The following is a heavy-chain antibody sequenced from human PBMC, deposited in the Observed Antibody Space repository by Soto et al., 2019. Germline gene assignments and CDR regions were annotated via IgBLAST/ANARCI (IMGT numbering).Heavy chain of an antibody. CDR2: INPNSGGT. Sequence: ASVKVSCKASGYTFSGYYIHWLRQAPGQGLEWMGWINPNSGGTNYAQKFQGRVTVTRDTPTSTAYIGLSRLTSDDTAVYYCARSLTEGYCTITGCYTRPLYGMDVWGQGTTVTVSS. V-gene: IGHV1-2*02. J-gene: IGHJ6*02. D-gene: IGHD2-2*02. CDR3: ARSLTEGYCTITGCYTRPLYGMDV. CDR1: GYTFSGYY.